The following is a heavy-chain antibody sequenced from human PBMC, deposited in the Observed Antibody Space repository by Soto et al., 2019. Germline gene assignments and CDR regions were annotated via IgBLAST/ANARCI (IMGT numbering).Heavy chain of an antibody. Sequence: ASETLSLTCTVSGGSISSYFWSWIRQSPGKGLEWIAYIYYSGSTNYNPSLKSRVTISVDTSKNYFSLQLSSVAAADTAVYYCAASRRWLEAFDYWGQGTLVTVSS. V-gene: IGHV4-59*01. CDR3: AASRRWLEAFDY. D-gene: IGHD6-19*01. CDR2: IYYSGST. CDR1: GGSISSYF. J-gene: IGHJ4*02.